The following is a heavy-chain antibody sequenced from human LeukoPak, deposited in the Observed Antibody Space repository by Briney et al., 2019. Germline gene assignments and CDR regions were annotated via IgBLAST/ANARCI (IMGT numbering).Heavy chain of an antibody. CDR1: GFTFSRYW. CDR3: VRDNYGVDY. V-gene: IGHV3-74*03. Sequence: PGGSLRLSCAASGFTFSRYWMQWVRQAPGKGLVWVSHITSDGGSTTYADSVKGRFTTSRDNAKNTLYLQMNSLRAEDTAVYYCVRDNYGVDYWGQGTLVTVSS. J-gene: IGHJ4*02. CDR2: ITSDGGST. D-gene: IGHD3-10*01.